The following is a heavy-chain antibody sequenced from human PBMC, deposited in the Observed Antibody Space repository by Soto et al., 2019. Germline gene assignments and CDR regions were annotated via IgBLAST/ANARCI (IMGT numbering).Heavy chain of an antibody. V-gene: IGHV3-33*01. CDR1: GFTFSGFG. Sequence: QVQLVEYGGGVVQPGESLRLSCAASGFTFSGFGLHWVRQAPGKGLEWVAVVWYDGGNEYYADSMKGRFTISRDNSKNTLYLQLNRLRAGDTAVYYCVRDVGYCSGGSCYSYAMDVWGLWTTVTVSS. J-gene: IGHJ6*02. D-gene: IGHD2-15*01. CDR3: VRDVGYCSGGSCYSYAMDV. CDR2: VWYDGGNE.